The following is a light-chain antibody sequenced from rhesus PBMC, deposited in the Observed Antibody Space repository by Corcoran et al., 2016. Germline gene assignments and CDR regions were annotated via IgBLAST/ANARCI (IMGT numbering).Light chain of an antibody. V-gene: IGKV1-22*01. Sequence: DIQMTQSPPSLSASVGDTVTTTCRASQSTSSWLAWYQQKPGKAPKLLIYKGSSLQSGAPSRCRGRGSGTDFTLPISSLQSKDFAVYYCQQYNSIPFTFAPGTKLDV. CDR3: QQYNSIPFT. CDR2: KGS. CDR1: QSTSSW. J-gene: IGKJ3*01.